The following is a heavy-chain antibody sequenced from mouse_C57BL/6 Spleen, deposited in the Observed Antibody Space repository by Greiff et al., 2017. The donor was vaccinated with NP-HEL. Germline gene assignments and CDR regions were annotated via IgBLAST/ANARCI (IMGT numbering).Heavy chain of an antibody. J-gene: IGHJ4*01. CDR3: ATLTTVVENYAMDY. Sequence: VKVVESGPGLVAPSQSLSITCTVSGFSLTSYGVSWVRQPPGKGLEWLGVIWGDGSTNYHSALISRLSISKDNSKSQVFLKLNSLQTDDTATYYCATLTTVVENYAMDYWGQGTSVTVSS. V-gene: IGHV2-3*01. CDR1: GFSLTSYG. CDR2: IWGDGST. D-gene: IGHD1-1*01.